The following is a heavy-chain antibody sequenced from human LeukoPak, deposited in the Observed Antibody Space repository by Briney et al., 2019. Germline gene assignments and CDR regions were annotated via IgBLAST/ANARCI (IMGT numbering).Heavy chain of an antibody. V-gene: IGHV3-30*02. CDR3: AKKDSSSSDY. Sequence: GGSLRLSCAASGFTFSSYGMHWVRQAPGKGLEWVAFIRYDGSNKYYADSVRGRFTISRDNFKNTLYLQMNSLRAEDTSVYYCAKKDSSSSDYWGQGTLVTVSS. D-gene: IGHD6-6*01. CDR1: GFTFSSYG. CDR2: IRYDGSNK. J-gene: IGHJ4*02.